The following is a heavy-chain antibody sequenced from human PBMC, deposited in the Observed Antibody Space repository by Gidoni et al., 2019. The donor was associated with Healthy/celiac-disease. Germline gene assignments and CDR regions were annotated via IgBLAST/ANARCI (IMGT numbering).Heavy chain of an antibody. J-gene: IGHJ3*02. CDR2: IYYSGST. CDR3: ARRVVVVAYDAFDI. V-gene: IGHV4-30-4*01. D-gene: IGHD2-15*01. Sequence: SWIRQPPGKGLEWIGYIYYSGSTYYNPSLKSRVTISVDTSKNQFSLKLSSVTAADTAVYYCARRVVVVAYDAFDIWGQGTMVTVSS.